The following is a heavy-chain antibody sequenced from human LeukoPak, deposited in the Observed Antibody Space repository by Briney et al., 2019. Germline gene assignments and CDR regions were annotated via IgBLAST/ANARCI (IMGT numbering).Heavy chain of an antibody. D-gene: IGHD2-2*01. J-gene: IGHJ4*02. CDR3: AREGLGYCSSTSCSEYYFDY. Sequence: PSQTLSLTCTVSGGSISSGGYYWSWIRQHPGKGLEWIGYIYYSGSTYYNPSLKSRVTISVDTSKNQLSLKLSSVTAADTAVYYCAREGLGYCSSTSCSEYYFDYWGQGTLVTVSS. CDR1: GGSISSGGYY. CDR2: IYYSGST. V-gene: IGHV4-31*03.